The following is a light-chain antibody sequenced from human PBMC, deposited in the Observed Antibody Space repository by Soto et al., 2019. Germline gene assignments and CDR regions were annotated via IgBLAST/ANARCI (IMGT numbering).Light chain of an antibody. CDR2: DAS. J-gene: IGKJ5*01. Sequence: EVVLTQSPATLSLSPGERATLSCRASQSVGNCLAWYQQKPGQAPRLLIFDASARIDGIPARFSGSGSETDFTLTISSLEPEDFAVYYCQQCSNWPPITFGQGTRLEMK. CDR1: QSVGNC. V-gene: IGKV3-11*01. CDR3: QQCSNWPPIT.